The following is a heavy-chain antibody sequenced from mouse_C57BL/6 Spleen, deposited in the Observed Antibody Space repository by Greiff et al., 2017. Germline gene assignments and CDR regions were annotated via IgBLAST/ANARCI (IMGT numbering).Heavy chain of an antibody. CDR1: GYAFSSYW. J-gene: IGHJ2*01. Sequence: LQQSGASVKISCKASGYAFSSYWMNWVKQRPGKGLEWIGQIYPGDGDTNYNGKFKGKATLTADKSSSTAYMQLSSLTSEDSAVYFCARQGLVTPGYFDFWGQGTTLTVSS. V-gene: IGHV1-80*01. CDR3: ARQGLVTPGYFDF. D-gene: IGHD2-2*01. CDR2: IYPGDGDT.